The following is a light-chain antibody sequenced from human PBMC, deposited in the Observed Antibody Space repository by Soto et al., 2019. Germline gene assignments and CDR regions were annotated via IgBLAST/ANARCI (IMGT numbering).Light chain of an antibody. V-gene: IGLV1-40*01. Sequence: QSVLTQPPSVSGAPGQRVTISCTGSSSNIGAVYDVHWYQQLPGTAPKLLIYGSSNRPSGVPDRFSGSKSGTSASLAITGLRAEDEADYYCQSYDISLSGWVFGGGTTLTVL. J-gene: IGLJ3*02. CDR2: GSS. CDR3: QSYDISLSGWV. CDR1: SSNIGAVYD.